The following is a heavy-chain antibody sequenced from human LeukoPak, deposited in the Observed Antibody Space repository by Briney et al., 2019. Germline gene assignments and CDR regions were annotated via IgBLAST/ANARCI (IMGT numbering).Heavy chain of an antibody. D-gene: IGHD3-22*01. CDR2: IKHSGST. Sequence: PSETLSLTCAVYGGSFSDYYWSWIRQSPGKGLEWIGEIKHSGSTNYNPSLKSRVTISVDTSRNRFSLKLSSVTAADTAVYYCARRPGSSAYPHYFGMDVWGQGTSVTVSS. J-gene: IGHJ6*02. V-gene: IGHV4-34*01. CDR1: GGSFSDYY. CDR3: ARRPGSSAYPHYFGMDV.